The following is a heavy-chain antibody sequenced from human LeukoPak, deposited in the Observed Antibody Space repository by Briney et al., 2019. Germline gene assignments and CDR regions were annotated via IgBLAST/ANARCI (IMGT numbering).Heavy chain of an antibody. D-gene: IGHD6-19*01. Sequence: SETLSLTCTVSGHSIIDSFYWGWIRQPPGKGLEWIGSIYHTGSTYYNPSLKSRVTISVDTSKNQFSLKLNSVTAADTAVYYCARGVDSGVFSSSQPGGQGTLVTVS. J-gene: IGHJ1*01. CDR3: ARGVDSGVFSSSQP. V-gene: IGHV4-38-2*02. CDR2: IYHTGST. CDR1: GHSIIDSFY.